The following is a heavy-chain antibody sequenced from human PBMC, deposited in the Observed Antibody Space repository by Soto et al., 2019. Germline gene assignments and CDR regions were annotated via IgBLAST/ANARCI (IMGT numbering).Heavy chain of an antibody. V-gene: IGHV1-69*04. D-gene: IGHD2-2*01. Sequence: SVKVSCKASGGTFSSYTISWVRQAPGQGLEWMGRIIPILGIANYAQKFQGRVTITADKSTSTAYMELSSLRSEDTAVYYCARESVVVVPAAMDYWGKGTLVTVSS. CDR2: IIPILGIA. CDR3: ARESVVVVPAAMDY. CDR1: GGTFSSYT. J-gene: IGHJ4*02.